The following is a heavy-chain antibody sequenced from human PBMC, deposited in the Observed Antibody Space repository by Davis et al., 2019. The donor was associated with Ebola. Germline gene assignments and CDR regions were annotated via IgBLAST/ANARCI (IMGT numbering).Heavy chain of an antibody. CDR3: ARPIRGYSGYDD. D-gene: IGHD5-12*01. V-gene: IGHV4-31*03. J-gene: IGHJ4*02. Sequence: SETLSLTCTVSGGSISSGGYYWSWIRQHPGKGLEWIGYIYYSGSTYYNPSLKSRVTISVDTSKNQFSLKLSSVTAADTAVYYCARPIRGYSGYDDWGQGTLVTVSS. CDR1: GGSISSGGYY. CDR2: IYYSGST.